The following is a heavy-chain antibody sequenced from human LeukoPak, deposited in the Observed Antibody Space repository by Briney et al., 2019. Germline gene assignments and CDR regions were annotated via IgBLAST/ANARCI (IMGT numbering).Heavy chain of an antibody. CDR2: IYYSEST. V-gene: IGHV4-30-4*01. CDR1: GGSISSGDYY. Sequence: SETLSLICTVSGGSISSGDYYWSWIRQPPGKGLEWIGYIYYSESTYYNPSLKSRVTISVDTSKNQFSLKLSSVTAADTAVYYCARGHYYYGMDVWGQGTTVTVSS. J-gene: IGHJ6*02. CDR3: ARGHYYYGMDV.